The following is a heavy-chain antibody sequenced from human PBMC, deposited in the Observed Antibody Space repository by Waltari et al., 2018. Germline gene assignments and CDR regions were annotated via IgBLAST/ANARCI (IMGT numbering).Heavy chain of an antibody. Sequence: EVQLVESGGGFVQPGGSLRLSCEATGFTFKNYVMNWVRQAPGKGLEWVSYINSIGDTIYYGDSVKGRFTVSRDNAKNSLYLQMNSLRDEDTAVYFCVRINYGGDFDSWGQGILVSVSS. CDR2: INSIGDTI. CDR3: VRINYGGDFDS. CDR1: GFTFKNYV. D-gene: IGHD3-16*01. V-gene: IGHV3-48*02. J-gene: IGHJ4*02.